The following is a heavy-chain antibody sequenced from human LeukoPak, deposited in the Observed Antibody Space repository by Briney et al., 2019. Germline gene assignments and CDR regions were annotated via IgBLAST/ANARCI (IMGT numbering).Heavy chain of an antibody. D-gene: IGHD2-15*01. CDR3: AKEQRIRHCSEGVCMEGYYFDY. CDR2: LSRSGTTT. V-gene: IGHV3-23*01. CDR1: GFNFNMFA. J-gene: IGHJ4*02. Sequence: GGSLRLSCGVTGFNFNMFAMHWVRQAPGKGLEWVSGLSRSGTTTNYADSVKGSFTISRDKSKHTMFLQMNSLRPEHTAIYYCAKEQRIRHCSEGVCMEGYYFDYWGQGALVTVSS.